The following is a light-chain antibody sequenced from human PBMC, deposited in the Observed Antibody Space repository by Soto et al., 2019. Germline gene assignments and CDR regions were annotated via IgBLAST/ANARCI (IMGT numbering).Light chain of an antibody. CDR3: QQYNIYPWT. CDR2: DAS. Sequence: DIQMTQSPSTLSASVGDSVTITCRASQSISSWLAWYQQRPGKAPKFLIYDASSLQSGVPSRFSGSGSGTEFTLTISSLQPDDFATYYCQQYNIYPWTFGQGTEVEIK. V-gene: IGKV1-5*01. CDR1: QSISSW. J-gene: IGKJ1*01.